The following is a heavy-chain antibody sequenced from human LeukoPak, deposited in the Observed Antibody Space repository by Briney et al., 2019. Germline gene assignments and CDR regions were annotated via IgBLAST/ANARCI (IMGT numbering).Heavy chain of an antibody. CDR2: LNPNTGAS. V-gene: IGHV1-2*02. CDR1: GYTFTGYY. Sequence: ASVKVSCKASGYTFTGYYMHWVRQAPGQGLEWMGWLNPNTGASKYAQDFHGRVTMTGNMSITTVYIDLTRLRFDDTAVYYCASEPLGAAHYDSWGQGTLVTVSS. CDR3: ASEPLGAAHYDS. J-gene: IGHJ4*02. D-gene: IGHD3-16*01.